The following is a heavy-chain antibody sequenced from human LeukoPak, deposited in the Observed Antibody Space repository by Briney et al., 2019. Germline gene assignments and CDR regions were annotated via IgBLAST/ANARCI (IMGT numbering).Heavy chain of an antibody. CDR2: IIPIFGTA. D-gene: IGHD2-2*01. CDR3: ARGGGVPAATYELGY. CDR1: GGTFTSYA. J-gene: IGHJ4*02. V-gene: IGHV1-69*06. Sequence: SVTVSFKASGGTFTSYAISWVRQAPGQGREWMGGIIPIFGTANYAQKFQGRVTITADKSTSTAYMELSSLRSEDTAVYYCARGGGVPAATYELGYWGQGTLVTVSS.